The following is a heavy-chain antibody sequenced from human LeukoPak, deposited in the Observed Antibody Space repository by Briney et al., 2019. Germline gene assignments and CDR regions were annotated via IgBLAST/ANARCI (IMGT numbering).Heavy chain of an antibody. Sequence: SETLSLTCTVSGGSISSYYWSWIRQPPGKGLEWIGYIYYSGSTNYNPSLKSRVTISVDTSKNQFSLKLSSVTAADTAVYYCARDMTTVSSQGYYYYYMDVWGKGTTVTVSS. CDR1: GGSISSYY. J-gene: IGHJ6*03. CDR3: ARDMTTVSSQGYYYYYMDV. CDR2: IYYSGST. V-gene: IGHV4-59*01. D-gene: IGHD4-11*01.